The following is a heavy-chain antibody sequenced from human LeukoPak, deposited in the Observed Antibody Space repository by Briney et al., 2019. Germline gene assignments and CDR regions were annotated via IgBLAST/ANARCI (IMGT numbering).Heavy chain of an antibody. CDR1: GFSFSRFE. Sequence: GRSLRLSCAASGFSFSRFEFIWVRQAPGRGREWISYISVSGGGRIVYYADSVKGRFTISRDNVDNTLYLQMNSLKAEDTAVYYCAREGRYYFDYWGQGILVSVSS. CDR2: ISVSGGGRIV. J-gene: IGHJ4*02. CDR3: AREGRYYFDY. V-gene: IGHV3-48*03. D-gene: IGHD3-10*01.